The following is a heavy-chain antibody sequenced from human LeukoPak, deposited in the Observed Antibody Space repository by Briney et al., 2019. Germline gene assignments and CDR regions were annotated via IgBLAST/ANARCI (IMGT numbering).Heavy chain of an antibody. CDR2: ISAYNGNT. V-gene: IGHV1-18*01. Sequence: ASVKVSCKASGYTFTSYGISWVRQTPGQGLEWMGWISAYNGNTNYAQKLQGRVTMTTDTSTSTAYMELRSLRSDDTAVYYCARDLEPYYYGSGSYLGWFDPWGQGTLVTVSS. D-gene: IGHD3-10*01. CDR1: GYTFTSYG. J-gene: IGHJ5*02. CDR3: ARDLEPYYYGSGSYLGWFDP.